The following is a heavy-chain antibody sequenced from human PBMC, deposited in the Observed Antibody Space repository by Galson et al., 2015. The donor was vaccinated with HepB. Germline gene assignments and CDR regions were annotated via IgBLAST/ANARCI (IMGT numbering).Heavy chain of an antibody. CDR3: AKVKWEPLPFDY. V-gene: IGHV3-23*01. J-gene: IGHJ4*02. CDR1: GFTFSSYS. CDR2: ISGSGGST. Sequence: SLRLSCAASGFTFSSYSMSWVRQAPGKGPEWVSSISGSGGSTYYADSVKGRFTISRDSSKNTVYLQMNSLRAEDTAVYYCAKVKWEPLPFDYWGRGTLVTVSS. D-gene: IGHD1-26*01.